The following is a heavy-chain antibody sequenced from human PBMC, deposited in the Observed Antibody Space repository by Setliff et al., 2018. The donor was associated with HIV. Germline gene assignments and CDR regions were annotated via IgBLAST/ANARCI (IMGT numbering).Heavy chain of an antibody. CDR2: IYYSGST. CDR3: ARGSPATN. J-gene: IGHJ4*02. D-gene: IGHD5-12*01. Sequence: SETLSLTCTVSGYSISSGYYWGWIRQPPGKGLEWIGSIYYSGSTFYNPFLKSRLTISVDTSKNQFSLKLTSVTAADTAVYYCARGSPATNWGQGTLVTVSS. V-gene: IGHV4-38-2*02. CDR1: GYSISSGYY.